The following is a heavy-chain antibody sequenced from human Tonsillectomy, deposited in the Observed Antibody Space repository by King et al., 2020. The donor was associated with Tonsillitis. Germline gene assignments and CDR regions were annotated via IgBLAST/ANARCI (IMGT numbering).Heavy chain of an antibody. J-gene: IGHJ6*03. CDR3: ARVLSFLEWLPSHYYYYYMDV. CDR2: ISYSGNT. CDR1: GGSISSSTSY. V-gene: IGHV4-39*01. D-gene: IGHD3-3*01. Sequence: QLQESGPGLVKPSETLSLTCTVSGGSISSSTSYWGWIRQPPGKGLEWIGTISYSGNTYYNPSLKSRVTISVDTSKNQFSLTLSSVTAADTAVYYCARVLSFLEWLPSHYYYYYMDVGGKGTTVTVSS.